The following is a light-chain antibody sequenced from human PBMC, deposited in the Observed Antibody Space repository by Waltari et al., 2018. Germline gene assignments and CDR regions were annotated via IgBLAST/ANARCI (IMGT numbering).Light chain of an antibody. CDR3: TSYTGNTSFYV. J-gene: IGLJ1*01. Sequence: QPALTQPPSASGSLGQSVTIPCTGSTTDIGDYNYVSWYQQHPGKAPKLILFGVTKRPSGVPNRFSGSKSGNTASLTVSGLQADDEADYYCTSYTGNTSFYVFGPGTKVTVL. CDR2: GVT. CDR1: TTDIGDYNY. V-gene: IGLV2-8*01.